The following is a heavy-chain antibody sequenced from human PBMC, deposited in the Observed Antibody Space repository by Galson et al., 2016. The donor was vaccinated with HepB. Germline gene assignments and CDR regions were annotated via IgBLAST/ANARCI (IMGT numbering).Heavy chain of an antibody. V-gene: IGHV7-4-1*02. CDR3: ARLAVPDAVGDDYFDS. CDR1: GYSFTSYN. J-gene: IGHJ4*02. D-gene: IGHD3-16*01. Sequence: SVKVSCKASGYSFTSYNLNWVRQAPGQGLEWMGWINPNTGKPTYAQGFTGRFVFSLDTSVSTAYLQISGLKAEDTAVYFCARLAVPDAVGDDYFDSWGQGTLVSVSS. CDR2: INPNTGKP.